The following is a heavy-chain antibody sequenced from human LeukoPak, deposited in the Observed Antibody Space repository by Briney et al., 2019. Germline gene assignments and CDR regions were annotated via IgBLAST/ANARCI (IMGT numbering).Heavy chain of an antibody. D-gene: IGHD3-10*01. CDR3: ARDRITMVRGVPPKGYFDY. J-gene: IGHJ4*02. V-gene: IGHV1-2*02. CDR1: GYTFTGYY. CDR2: INPNSGGT. Sequence: ASVKVSCKASGYTFTGYYMHWVRQAPGQGLEWMGWINPNSGGTNYAQKFKGRVTMTRDTSISTAYMELSRLRSDDTAVYYCARDRITMVRGVPPKGYFDYWGQGTLVTVSS.